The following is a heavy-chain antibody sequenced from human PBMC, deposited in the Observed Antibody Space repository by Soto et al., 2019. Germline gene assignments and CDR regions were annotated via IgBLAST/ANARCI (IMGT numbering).Heavy chain of an antibody. Sequence: GASVKVSCKASGGTFSSYAISWVRQAPGQGLEWMGGIIPIFGTANYAQKFQGRVTMTRDKSTSTVYMELSSLRSEDTAVYYCARVPIRISIAAADSGYWFDPWGQGTLVTVSS. CDR1: GGTFSSYA. CDR2: IIPIFGTA. J-gene: IGHJ5*02. CDR3: ARVPIRISIAAADSGYWFDP. D-gene: IGHD6-13*01. V-gene: IGHV1-69*05.